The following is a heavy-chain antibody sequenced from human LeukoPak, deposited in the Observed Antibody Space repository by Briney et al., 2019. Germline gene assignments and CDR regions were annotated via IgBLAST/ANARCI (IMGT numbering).Heavy chain of an antibody. V-gene: IGHV3-48*02. CDR3: AREWDQ. J-gene: IGHJ4*02. CDR2: ISSSSSNI. D-gene: IGHD1-26*01. CDR1: GFTLSTYS. Sequence: GGSLRLSCAASGFTLSTYSMNWVRQAPGMGLEWISYISSSSSNIYHADSVKGRFTISRDNAKNSLYLQMNSLRDEDTAVYYCAREWDQWGQGTLVTVSS.